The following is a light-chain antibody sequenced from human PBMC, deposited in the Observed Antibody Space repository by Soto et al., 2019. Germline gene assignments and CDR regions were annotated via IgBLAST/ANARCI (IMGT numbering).Light chain of an antibody. CDR3: QDASKLPWC. V-gene: IGKV3-20*01. CDR1: QHITSIY. J-gene: IGKJ1*01. CDR2: GTS. Sequence: ENVLTQSPGTLSLSPGERASLSCRASQHITSIYLAWYQQKPGRAPRLLVYGTSNRATGIPDRVSGSGSGADFTRTISRPEPEDCAVFYFQDASKLPWCVGQGT.